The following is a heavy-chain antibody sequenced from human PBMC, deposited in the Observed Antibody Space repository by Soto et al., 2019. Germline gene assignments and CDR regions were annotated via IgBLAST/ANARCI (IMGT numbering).Heavy chain of an antibody. D-gene: IGHD3-10*01. J-gene: IGHJ4*02. V-gene: IGHV4-59*08. CDR3: ARHAAHDYGSGSYPLEY. CDR2: IYYSGRT. CDR1: GGSINNYY. Sequence: QVQLQESGPGLVKPSETLSLTCTVSGGSINNYYWSWIRQPPGKGLEWIAYIYYSGRTEYNHSLKRRVTNSIDISNNQFSLKVNAATATDTAVYYCARHAAHDYGSGSYPLEYWGQGILVTVSS.